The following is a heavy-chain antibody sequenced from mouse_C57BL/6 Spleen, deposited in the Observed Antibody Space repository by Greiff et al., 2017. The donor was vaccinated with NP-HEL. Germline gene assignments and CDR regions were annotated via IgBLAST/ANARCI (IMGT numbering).Heavy chain of an antibody. CDR1: GYTFTDYE. V-gene: IGHV1-15*01. D-gene: IGHD1-1*02. J-gene: IGHJ2*01. Sequence: QVQLQQSGAELVRPGASVTLSCKASGYTFTDYEMHWVKQTPVHGLEWIGAIDPETGGTAYNQKFKGKAILTADKSSSPAYMELRSLTSEDSAVYYCTRKGWPFDYWGQGTTLTVSS. CDR2: IDPETGGT. CDR3: TRKGWPFDY.